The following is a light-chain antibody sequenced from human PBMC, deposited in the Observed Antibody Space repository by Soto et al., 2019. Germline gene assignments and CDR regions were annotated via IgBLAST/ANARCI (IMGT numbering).Light chain of an antibody. V-gene: IGKV3-11*01. Sequence: EIVLTQSPATLSLSPGERATLSCRASQSVSSYLAWYQQKPGQAPRLLIYDASSRATGIPARFSGSGSGTDITLTIGSLEPDDFAVYYCQQRSDWPSTFGGGTKVQIK. CDR2: DAS. CDR3: QQRSDWPST. CDR1: QSVSSY. J-gene: IGKJ4*01.